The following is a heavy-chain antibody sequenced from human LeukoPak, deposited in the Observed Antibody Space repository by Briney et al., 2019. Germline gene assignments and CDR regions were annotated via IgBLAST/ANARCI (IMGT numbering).Heavy chain of an antibody. CDR1: GYTFKGHY. Sequence: ASVTVSCKSSGYTFKGHYIHRVRQAPGQGGEWMGWINPRSGDTKHAQTFQGRVTITRDTSITTVYMEVSSLRTDDTAVYYCARYSNVGWNFDNWGQGTLVTVSS. CDR3: ARYSNVGWNFDN. CDR2: INPRSGDT. J-gene: IGHJ4*02. D-gene: IGHD6-13*01. V-gene: IGHV1-2*02.